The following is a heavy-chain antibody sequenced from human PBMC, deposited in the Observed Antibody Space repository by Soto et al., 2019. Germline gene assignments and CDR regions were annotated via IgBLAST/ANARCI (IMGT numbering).Heavy chain of an antibody. V-gene: IGHV1-18*01. Sequence: ASVEVCCKECGDRFRDYGGSWVRQAHGKGREWMGWINTFNGKTKYEQKFQGRVSLSTDTSTRTVFLEVTSLKFDDAAVYYCARGFIPENYWGQGTPVTVSS. J-gene: IGHJ4*02. CDR2: INTFNGKT. CDR1: GDRFRDYG. CDR3: ARGFIPENY. D-gene: IGHD2-2*01.